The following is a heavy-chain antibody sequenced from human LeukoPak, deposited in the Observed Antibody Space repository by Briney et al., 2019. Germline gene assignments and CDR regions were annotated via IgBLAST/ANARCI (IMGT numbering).Heavy chain of an antibody. CDR1: GGSISSYY. J-gene: IGHJ4*02. D-gene: IGHD3-3*01. CDR3: ARMDYDFWSGFFGPHDY. V-gene: IGHV4-59*01. CDR2: IYYSGST. Sequence: SETLSLTCTVSGGSISSYYGSWIRQPPGKGLEWIGYIYYSGSTNYNPSLKSRVTISVDTSKNQFSLKLSSVTAADTAVYYCARMDYDFWSGFFGPHDYWGQGNLVTVSS.